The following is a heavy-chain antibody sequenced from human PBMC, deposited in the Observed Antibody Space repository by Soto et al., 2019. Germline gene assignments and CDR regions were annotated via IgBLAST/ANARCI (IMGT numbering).Heavy chain of an antibody. Sequence: EVQLVPSGAEVKKTGESLKISCQASGYTFTKYWVGWVRQMPGKGLEWMGIIYPDDSDTRYSPSFQGHVTISADKSISTAYLQWSSLKASDSATYYWARRDMLTGYVYFDYWGQGTQVTVSS. V-gene: IGHV5-51*03. CDR1: GYTFTKYW. D-gene: IGHD3-9*01. J-gene: IGHJ4*02. CDR3: ARRDMLTGYVYFDY. CDR2: IYPDDSDT.